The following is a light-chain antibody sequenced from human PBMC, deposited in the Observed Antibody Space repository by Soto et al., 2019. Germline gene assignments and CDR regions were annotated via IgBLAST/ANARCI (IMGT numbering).Light chain of an antibody. Sequence: EIVLTQSPATLSVSPGERATLSCRASQSIDTDLGWYQQKPGQAPRLLIYGASNRAIGIPGRFSGSGSGTDFTLTISSVEPEDSAVYYCQQRNKWPRTFGQGTKVEI. CDR2: GAS. J-gene: IGKJ1*01. CDR1: QSIDTD. CDR3: QQRNKWPRT. V-gene: IGKV3-11*01.